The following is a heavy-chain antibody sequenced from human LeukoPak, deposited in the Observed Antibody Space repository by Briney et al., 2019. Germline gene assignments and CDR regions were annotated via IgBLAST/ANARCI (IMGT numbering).Heavy chain of an antibody. CDR1: GGTFSSYA. CDR3: ASHLGGSYYDFWSGYDTGYYYGMDV. Sequence: SVQVSCKACGGTFSSYAISWVRQAPGQGLEWMGGIIPIFGTANYAQKFQGRVTITADESTSTAYMELSSLRSEDTAVYFCASHLGGSYYDFWSGYDTGYYYGMDVWGQGTTVSVSS. D-gene: IGHD3-3*01. J-gene: IGHJ6*02. CDR2: IIPIFGTA. V-gene: IGHV1-69*13.